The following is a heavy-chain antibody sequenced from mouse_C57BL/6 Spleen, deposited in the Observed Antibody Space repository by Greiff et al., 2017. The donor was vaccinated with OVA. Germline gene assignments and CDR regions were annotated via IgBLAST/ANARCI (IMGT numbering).Heavy chain of an antibody. D-gene: IGHD4-1*01. CDR3: ARNTELGEDAMDY. CDR2: IWTGGGT. CDR1: GFSLTSYA. J-gene: IGHJ4*01. Sequence: VHLVESGPGLVAPSQSLSITCTVSGFSLTSYAISWVRQPPGKGLEWLGVIWTGGGTNYNSALKSRLSISKDNSKSQVFLKMNSLQTDDTARYYCARNTELGEDAMDYGGQGTSVTVSS. V-gene: IGHV2-9-1*01.